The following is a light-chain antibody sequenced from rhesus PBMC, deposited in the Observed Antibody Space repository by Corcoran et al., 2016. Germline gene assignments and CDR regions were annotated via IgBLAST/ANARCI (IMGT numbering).Light chain of an antibody. CDR1: QSVRTF. J-gene: IGKJ3*01. V-gene: IGKV3-24*03. Sequence: EIVMTQSPATLALSPGERATLSCRASQSVRTFLAWYQQKPGQAPRLLIYGASTRATGIPDRFSCRGSGTEFTLAISSVEPEYVGVYFCLQSTNWPTFGPGTKLEIK. CDR2: GAS. CDR3: LQSTNWPT.